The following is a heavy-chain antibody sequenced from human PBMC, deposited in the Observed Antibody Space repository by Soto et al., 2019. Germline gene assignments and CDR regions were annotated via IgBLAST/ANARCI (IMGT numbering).Heavy chain of an antibody. CDR3: AADHRFSYYGSGSYHYYYYGMDV. V-gene: IGHV1-58*01. CDR2: IVVGSGNT. CDR1: GFTFTSSA. D-gene: IGHD3-10*01. J-gene: IGHJ6*02. Sequence: ASVKVSCKASGFTFTSSAVQWVRQARGQRLEWIGWIVVGSGNTNYAQKFQERVTITRDMSTSTAYMELSSLRSEDTAVYYCAADHRFSYYGSGSYHYYYYGMDVWGQGTTVTVSS.